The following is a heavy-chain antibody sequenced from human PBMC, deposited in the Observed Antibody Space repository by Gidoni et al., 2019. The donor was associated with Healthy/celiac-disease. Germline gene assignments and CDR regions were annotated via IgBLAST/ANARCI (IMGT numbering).Heavy chain of an antibody. CDR1: GFTFSSYS. V-gene: IGHV3-48*02. CDR2: ISSSSSTI. J-gene: IGHJ4*02. CDR3: ARLIYDILTGYSNTYFDY. Sequence: RLSCAASGFTFSSYSMNWVRQAPGKGLEWVSYISSSSSTIYYADSVKGRFTISRDNAKNSLYLQMNSLRDEDTAVYYCARLIYDILTGYSNTYFDYWGQGTLVTVSS. D-gene: IGHD3-9*01.